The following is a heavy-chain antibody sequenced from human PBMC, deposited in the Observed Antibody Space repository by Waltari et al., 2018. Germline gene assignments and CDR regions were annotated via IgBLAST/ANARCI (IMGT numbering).Heavy chain of an antibody. V-gene: IGHV4-59*08. CDR1: GDFPSDDH. CDR2: LRNTGGT. J-gene: IGHJ4*02. D-gene: IGHD3-22*01. CDR3: ARLPTKYYDSIGWGFFDQ. Sequence: HVQLQESGPGLVKPSETLSLTCTVSGDFPSDDHWNRIRQAPGKGLEWIAYLRNTGGTKCTPSLESRVTVSAVTSKKQFSLRLTSVTAADTAVYYCARLPTKYYDSIGWGFFDQWGQGILVTVSS.